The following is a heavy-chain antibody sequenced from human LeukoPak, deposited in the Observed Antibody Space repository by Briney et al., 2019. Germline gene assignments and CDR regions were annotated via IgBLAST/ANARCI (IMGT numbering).Heavy chain of an antibody. CDR2: IYPNSGGT. D-gene: IGHD5-12*01. CDR3: ASRYSGPYYYYYMDV. J-gene: IGHJ6*03. Sequence: ASVKVSCKASGYTFTGYYLHWVRQAPGQGLEWMGWIYPNSGGTNYAQKFQGRVTMTRDTSISTACMELSRLRSDDTAVYYCASRYSGPYYYYYMDVWGKGTTVTISS. CDR1: GYTFTGYY. V-gene: IGHV1-2*02.